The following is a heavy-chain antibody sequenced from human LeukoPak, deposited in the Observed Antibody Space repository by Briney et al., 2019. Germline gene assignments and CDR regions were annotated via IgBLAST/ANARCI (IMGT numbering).Heavy chain of an antibody. CDR3: ARDPIGSRWPYYFDY. CDR2: INAGNGNT. V-gene: IGHV1-3*01. CDR1: GYTFTTYA. Sequence: ASVKVSCKASGYTFTTYAMHWVRQAPGQRLEWMGWINAGNGNTKYSQKFQARVTITRDTSASTAYMELSSLRSEDTAVYYCARDPIGSRWPYYFDYWGQGTLVTVAS. J-gene: IGHJ4*02. D-gene: IGHD2-15*01.